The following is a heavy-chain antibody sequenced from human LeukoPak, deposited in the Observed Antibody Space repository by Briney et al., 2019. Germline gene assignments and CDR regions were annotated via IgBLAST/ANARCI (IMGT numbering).Heavy chain of an antibody. CDR3: ARGFGRP. D-gene: IGHD3-10*01. V-gene: IGHV3-7*01. Sequence: GGSLRLSCGASGFTFSSYWMSWVRQAPGKGLEWVANIKQDGSEKYYEDSVKGRFTISRDNAKNSLYLQMNSLRAEDTAVYYCARGFGRPWGQGTQVTVSS. CDR2: IKQDGSEK. J-gene: IGHJ5*02. CDR1: GFTFSSYW.